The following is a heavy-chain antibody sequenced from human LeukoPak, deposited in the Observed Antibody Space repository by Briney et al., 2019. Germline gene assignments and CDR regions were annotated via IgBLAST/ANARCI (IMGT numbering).Heavy chain of an antibody. V-gene: IGHV3-7*01. Sequence: GGSLRLSCAASGFTFSSYWMSWVRQAPGKGLEWVANIKQDGSEKYYVDSVKGRFTISRDNAKNSLYLQMNSLRAEDTAVYYCARVLVFWSGHIDYWGQGTLVTVSS. CDR1: GFTFSSYW. D-gene: IGHD3-3*01. J-gene: IGHJ4*02. CDR3: ARVLVFWSGHIDY. CDR2: IKQDGSEK.